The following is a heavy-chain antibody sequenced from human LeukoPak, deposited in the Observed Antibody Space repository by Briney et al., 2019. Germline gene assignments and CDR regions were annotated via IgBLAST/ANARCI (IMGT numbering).Heavy chain of an antibody. CDR2: IIPIFGTA. J-gene: IGHJ4*02. CDR3: ARDGNEYYYDRSCYYYDY. V-gene: IGHV1-69*01. CDR1: GGTFSSYA. Sequence: SVKVSCKASGGTFSSYAISWVRQAPGQGLEWMGGIIPIFGTANYAQKFQGRVTITADESTSTAYMELSSLRSEDTAVYYCARDGNEYYYDRSCYYYDYWGQGTLVTVSS. D-gene: IGHD3-22*01.